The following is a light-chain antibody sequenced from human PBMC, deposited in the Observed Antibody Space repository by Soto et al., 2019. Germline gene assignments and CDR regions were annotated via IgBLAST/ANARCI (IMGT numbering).Light chain of an antibody. V-gene: IGKV3-11*01. Sequence: EIVLTQSPATLSLSPGERATLSCRASQSVRSYLGWYQQKPGQAPGLLIYDTSNRATGIPARFSGSGSGTDYTLTISSLETEDFAVYYCQHRSSWPLTFGGGTKVEIK. CDR2: DTS. CDR3: QHRSSWPLT. CDR1: QSVRSY. J-gene: IGKJ4*01.